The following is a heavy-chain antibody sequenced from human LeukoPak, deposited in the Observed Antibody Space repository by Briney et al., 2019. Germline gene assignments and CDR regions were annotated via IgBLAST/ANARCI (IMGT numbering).Heavy chain of an antibody. CDR1: GGSFSGYY. V-gene: IGHV4-34*01. CDR2: INHSGST. D-gene: IGHD2-15*01. CDR3: ARAYCSGGSCPVDY. Sequence: SETLSPTCAVYGGSFSGYYWSWIRQPPGKGLEWIGEINHSGSTNYNPSLKSRVTISVDTSKNQFSLKLSSVTAADTAVYYCARAYCSGGSCPVDYWGQGTLVTVSS. J-gene: IGHJ4*02.